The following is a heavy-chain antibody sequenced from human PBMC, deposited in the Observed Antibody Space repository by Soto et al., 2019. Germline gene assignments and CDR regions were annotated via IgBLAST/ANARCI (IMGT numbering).Heavy chain of an antibody. CDR3: ARHRAARPRDYYGMDV. D-gene: IGHD6-6*01. Sequence: GESLKISCKGSGYSFTSYWISWVRQMPGKGLEWMGRIDPSDSYTNYSPSFQGHVTISADKSISTAYLQWSSLKASDTAMYYCARHRAARPRDYYGMDVWGQGTTVTVSS. CDR2: IDPSDSYT. V-gene: IGHV5-10-1*01. J-gene: IGHJ6*02. CDR1: GYSFTSYW.